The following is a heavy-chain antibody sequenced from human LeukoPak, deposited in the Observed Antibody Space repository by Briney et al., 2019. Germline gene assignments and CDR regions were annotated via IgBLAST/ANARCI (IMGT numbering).Heavy chain of an antibody. CDR1: GYTFTSYA. CDR2: INAGNGNT. J-gene: IGHJ4*02. D-gene: IGHD2-2*01. V-gene: IGHV1-3*01. Sequence: ASVKVSCKASGYTFTSYAMHWMRQAPGQRLEWMGWINAGNGNTKYSQKFQGRVTITRDTSASTAYMELSSLRSEDTAVYYCARSQGEYQLPYLDYWGQGTLVTVSS. CDR3: ARSQGEYQLPYLDY.